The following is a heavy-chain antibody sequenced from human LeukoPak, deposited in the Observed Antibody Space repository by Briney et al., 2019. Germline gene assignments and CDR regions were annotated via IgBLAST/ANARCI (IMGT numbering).Heavy chain of an antibody. CDR2: ISGGGGTT. CDR3: AKEREYSGYEPLPNDY. CDR1: GFTFSSYA. V-gene: IGHV3-23*01. Sequence: GGSLRLSCAASGFTFSSYAMSWVRQAPGKGPEWFSAISGGGGTTFYGDSVKGRFTISRDNSQNTLYLQMNSLRAEDTAVYYCAKEREYSGYEPLPNDYWGQGTLVTVSS. D-gene: IGHD5-12*01. J-gene: IGHJ4*02.